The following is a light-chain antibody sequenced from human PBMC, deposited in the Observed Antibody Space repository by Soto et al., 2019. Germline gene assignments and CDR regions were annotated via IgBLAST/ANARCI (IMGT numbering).Light chain of an antibody. V-gene: IGLV2-14*01. Sequence: QPVLTQPASVSVSPGQSIAIACTGTSSDVGAYDYVSWYQQHPGKAPKVMIYDVTNRPSGVSNRFSGSKSGNTASLTISGLEAEDEADYYCSSYTSSSTYVFGTGTKV. CDR3: SSYTSSSTYV. J-gene: IGLJ1*01. CDR1: SSDVGAYDY. CDR2: DVT.